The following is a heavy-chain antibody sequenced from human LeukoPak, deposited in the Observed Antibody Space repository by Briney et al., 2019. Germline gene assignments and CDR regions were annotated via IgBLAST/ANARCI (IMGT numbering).Heavy chain of an antibody. CDR2: ISGSSGNT. D-gene: IGHD3-22*01. CDR1: GFTFSSYA. CDR3: AKDFDSYYDSTGYGASFSY. J-gene: IGHJ4*02. V-gene: IGHV3-23*01. Sequence: PGGSLRLSRAASGFTFSSYAMSWVRQAPGKGLEWVSAISGSSGNTYYADSVKGRFTISRDNSKNTLYLQMNNLRAEDTALYYCAKDFDSYYDSTGYGASFSYWGQGTLVTVSS.